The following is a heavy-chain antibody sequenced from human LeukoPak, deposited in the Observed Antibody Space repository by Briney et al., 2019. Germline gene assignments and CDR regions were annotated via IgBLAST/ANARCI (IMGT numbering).Heavy chain of an antibody. J-gene: IGHJ4*02. CDR1: GYTFTDYY. D-gene: IGHD3-3*02. CDR3: ARSLAGPDY. Sequence: GASVKVSCKASGYTFTDYYMHWVRQAPGQGLEWMGWINPNSGATNFAQRFQGRVTMTRDTSVSTAYMELSSLRSDDTAVYYCARSLAGPDYWGQGTLVNVSS. V-gene: IGHV1-2*02. CDR2: INPNSGAT.